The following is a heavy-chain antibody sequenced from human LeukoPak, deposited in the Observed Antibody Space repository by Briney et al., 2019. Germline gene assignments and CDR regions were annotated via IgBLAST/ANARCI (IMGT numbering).Heavy chain of an antibody. D-gene: IGHD5-12*01. Sequence: ASVKVSCKVSGYTLTDLSMHWVRQAPGKGLEWMGGFDPEDGERIYAQKFQGRVTMTEDTSTDTAYMELSSLRSEDTAVYYCATEDAGYSGYDNLFDYWGQGTLVTVSS. V-gene: IGHV1-24*01. CDR1: GYTLTDLS. J-gene: IGHJ4*02. CDR2: FDPEDGER. CDR3: ATEDAGYSGYDNLFDY.